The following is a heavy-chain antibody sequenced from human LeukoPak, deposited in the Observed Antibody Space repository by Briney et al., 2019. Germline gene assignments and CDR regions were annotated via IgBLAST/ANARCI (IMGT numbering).Heavy chain of an antibody. D-gene: IGHD2-21*01. CDR3: ARVAGDYGTFDY. J-gene: IGHJ4*02. CDR2: IYYSGST. V-gene: IGHV4-30-4*08. CDR1: GGSISSGDYY. Sequence: PSETLSLTCTVSGGSISSGDYYWSWIRQPPGKGLEWIGYIYYSGSTYYNPSLKSRVTISVDTSKNQFSLKLSSVTAADTAVYYCARVAGDYGTFDYWGQGTLVTVSS.